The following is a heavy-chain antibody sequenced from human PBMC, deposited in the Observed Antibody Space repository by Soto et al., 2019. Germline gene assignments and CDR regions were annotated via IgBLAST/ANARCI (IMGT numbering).Heavy chain of an antibody. D-gene: IGHD2-8*02. J-gene: IGHJ5*02. CDR3: ARAERGPTGGTGNWFDP. CDR1: GGSISSGGYY. V-gene: IGHV4-31*03. CDR2: IYYSGST. Sequence: QVQLQESGPGLVKPSQTLSLTCTVSGGSISSGGYYWSWIRQHPGKGLEWIGYIYYSGSTYYNPSLKSRVTISVDTSKNQFSLKLSSVTAADTAVYYCARAERGPTGGTGNWFDPWGQGTLVTVSS.